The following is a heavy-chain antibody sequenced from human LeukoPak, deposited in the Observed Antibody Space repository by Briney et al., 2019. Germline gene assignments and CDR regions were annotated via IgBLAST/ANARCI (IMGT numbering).Heavy chain of an antibody. CDR1: GFTLSDYW. CDR3: AKVSRTAGWFDP. Sequence: GGSLRLSCAVSGFTLSDYWMTWVRQAPGKGLEWVAVISYDGSNKYYADSVKGRFTISRDNSKNTLYLQMNSLRAEDTAVYYCAKVSRTAGWFDPWGQGTLVTVSS. V-gene: IGHV3-30*18. CDR2: ISYDGSNK. D-gene: IGHD6-13*01. J-gene: IGHJ5*02.